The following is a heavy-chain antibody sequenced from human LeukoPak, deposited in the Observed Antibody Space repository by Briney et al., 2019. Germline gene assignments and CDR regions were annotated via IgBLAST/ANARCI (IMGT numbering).Heavy chain of an antibody. V-gene: IGHV4-59*01. D-gene: IGHD3-22*01. J-gene: IGHJ3*02. CDR2: IYYSGST. CDR3: ARGPYSYDSSGAFDI. Sequence: SETLSLTCSVSGGSISSYYWSWIRQPPGKGLEWIGYIYYSGSTNYNPSLKSRVTISVDTSKNQFSLRLSSVTAADTAVYFCARGPYSYDSSGAFDIWGQGTMVTVSS. CDR1: GGSISSYY.